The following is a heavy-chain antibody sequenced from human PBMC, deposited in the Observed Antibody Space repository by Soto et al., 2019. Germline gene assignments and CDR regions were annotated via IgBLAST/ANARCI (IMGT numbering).Heavy chain of an antibody. D-gene: IGHD1-26*01. CDR1: GFTFSSYA. V-gene: IGHV3-30-3*01. CDR3: VPLERELPGDY. J-gene: IGHJ4*02. CDR2: ISYDGSNK. Sequence: QVQLVESGGGVVQPGRSLRLSCAASGFTFSSYAMHWVRQAPGKGLEWVAVISYDGSNKYYADSVKGRFTISRDNSKNTLYLQMNSLRAEDTAVYYCVPLERELPGDYWGQGTLVTVSS.